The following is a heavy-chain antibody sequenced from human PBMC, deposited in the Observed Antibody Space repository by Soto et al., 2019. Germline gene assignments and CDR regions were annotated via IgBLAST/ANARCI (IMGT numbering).Heavy chain of an antibody. Sequence: ETLSLTCDVSGYSISGGFYWGWIRQPPGKGLEWIANIYHSGSAYYTPSLKTRVTTSVDTSKNQISLRLNSVTAADTAVYFCARVRIFDYWFDPWSQGIRVTVSS. CDR2: IYHSGSA. CDR1: GYSISGGFY. V-gene: IGHV4-38-2*01. CDR3: ARVRIFDYWFDP. D-gene: IGHD3-3*01. J-gene: IGHJ5*02.